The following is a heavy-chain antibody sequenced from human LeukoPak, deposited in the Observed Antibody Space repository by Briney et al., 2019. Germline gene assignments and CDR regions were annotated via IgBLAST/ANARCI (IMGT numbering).Heavy chain of an antibody. V-gene: IGHV1-69*01. J-gene: IGHJ4*02. CDR3: AGSFLICGVSYTLPFDY. D-gene: IGHD2-8*01. CDR1: GGTFSSYV. Sequence: SVKVSCKASGGTFSSYVISWVRQAPGQGLEWMGGIIPIFATTNYAQKFQGRVTITADESTNTAYMELSSLRSEDTAVYFCAGSFLICGVSYTLPFDYGREESLDTVS. CDR2: IIPIFATT.